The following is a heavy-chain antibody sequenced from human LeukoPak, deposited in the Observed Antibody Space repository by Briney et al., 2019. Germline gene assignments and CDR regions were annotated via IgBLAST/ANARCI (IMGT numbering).Heavy chain of an antibody. J-gene: IGHJ4*02. CDR1: GFTFSRHW. V-gene: IGHV3-7*02. D-gene: IGHD2-8*02. CDR2: MDTNGHVM. Sequence: GGSLRLSCVASGFTFSRHWMSWLRQAPGKGLEWVANMDTNGHVMYFGDSVKGRFSISRDNAKNSLFLHMNNLRPEDTATYYCTNWVFTAGGTRPDFWGRGTLVTVSS. CDR3: TNWVFTAGGTRPDF.